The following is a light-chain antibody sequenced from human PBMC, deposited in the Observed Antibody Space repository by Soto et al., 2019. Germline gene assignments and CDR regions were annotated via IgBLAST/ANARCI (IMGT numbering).Light chain of an antibody. V-gene: IGKV1-5*03. Sequence: DIQMTQSPSTLSASVGDRVTITCRASQSLSTSLAWYQQKPGKAPKLLIYKASTLESGVPSRFSSSGSGTEFTLTISSLQPDDFATYYCQYYTGSPTFGPGTKVDI. CDR1: QSLSTS. J-gene: IGKJ3*01. CDR2: KAS. CDR3: QYYTGSPT.